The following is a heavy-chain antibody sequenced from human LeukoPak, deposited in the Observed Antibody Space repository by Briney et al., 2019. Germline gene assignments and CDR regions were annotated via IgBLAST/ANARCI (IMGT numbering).Heavy chain of an antibody. CDR3: VKDRESHVTDY. V-gene: IGHV4-39*07. CDR1: GGSMSTNTCY. CDR2: ICYSGTT. D-gene: IGHD3-16*01. J-gene: IGHJ4*02. Sequence: SETLSLTCTVSGGSMSTNTCYWGWIRQPPGRGLEWIGTICYSGTTYYTYNPSLKSRVTISVDTSKNQFSLKLTSVSAADTAVYYCVKDRESHVTDYWGQGTLVTVSS.